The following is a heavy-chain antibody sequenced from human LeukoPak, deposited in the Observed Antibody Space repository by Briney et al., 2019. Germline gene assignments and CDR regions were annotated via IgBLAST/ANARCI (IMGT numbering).Heavy chain of an antibody. CDR1: GYTFTSYG. V-gene: IGHV1-18*01. Sequence: ASVTVSCKASGYTFTSYGISWVRQAPGQGLEWMGWISAYNGNTNYAQKLQGRVTMTTDTSTSTAYMELSSLRSEDTAVYYCARGCSGGSCYYFDYWGQGTLVTVSS. J-gene: IGHJ4*02. CDR2: ISAYNGNT. D-gene: IGHD2-15*01. CDR3: ARGCSGGSCYYFDY.